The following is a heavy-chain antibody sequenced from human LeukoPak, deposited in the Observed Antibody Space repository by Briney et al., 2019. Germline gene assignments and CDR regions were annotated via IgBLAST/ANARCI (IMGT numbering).Heavy chain of an antibody. CDR3: ARGRYEISAAMDV. Sequence: GGSLRLSCTASGFTFSIYAMSWVRQSPGKGLEWVSVIYSGGSTNYADSVRGRFTISRDNSKNTLYLQMNSLRDEDTAVYYCARGRYEISAAMDVWGQGTTVTVSS. CDR1: GFTFSIYA. V-gene: IGHV3-53*01. CDR2: IYSGGST. D-gene: IGHD5-12*01. J-gene: IGHJ6*02.